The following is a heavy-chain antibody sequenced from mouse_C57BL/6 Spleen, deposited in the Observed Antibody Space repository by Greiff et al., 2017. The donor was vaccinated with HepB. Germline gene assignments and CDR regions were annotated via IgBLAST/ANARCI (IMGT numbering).Heavy chain of an antibody. J-gene: IGHJ2*01. CDR3: ARELSLFDY. Sequence: DVHLVESGGGLVKPGGSLKLSCAASGFTFSSYAMSWVRQTPEKRLEWVATISDGGSYTYYPDNVKGRFTISRDNAKNNLYLQMSHLKSEDTAMYYCARELSLFDYWGQGTTLTVSS. V-gene: IGHV5-4*01. CDR2: ISDGGSYT. D-gene: IGHD6-1*01. CDR1: GFTFSSYA.